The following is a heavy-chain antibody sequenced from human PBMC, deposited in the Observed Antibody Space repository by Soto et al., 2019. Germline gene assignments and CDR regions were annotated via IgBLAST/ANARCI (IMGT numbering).Heavy chain of an antibody. V-gene: IGHV4-59*03. Sequence: PSETLSLTCTVSGGSINNYYWSWIRQPPGKGLEWIGNIYYSGSTNYNPSLKSRVTISIDTSKEEFSLNLNSVAAADTAVYYCAVSTGSSKYYFASVGQGALVTVYS. CDR2: IYYSGST. D-gene: IGHD6-6*01. J-gene: IGHJ4*02. CDR1: GGSINNYY. CDR3: AVSTGSSKYYFAS.